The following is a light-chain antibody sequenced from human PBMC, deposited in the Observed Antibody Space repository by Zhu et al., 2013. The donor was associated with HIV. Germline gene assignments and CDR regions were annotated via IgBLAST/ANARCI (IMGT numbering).Light chain of an antibody. J-gene: IGLJ2*01. V-gene: IGLV3-21*03. CDR3: QVWDTSSDQLVV. CDR1: NIGSKS. Sequence: SYILTQPPSVSVAPGKTARISCGGNNIGSKSVHWYQQKPGQAPVLVMFDDSDRPSGIPERFSGSNSGNTATLTISRVAAGDEADYFCQVWDTSSDQLVVFGGGTTLTVL. CDR2: DDS.